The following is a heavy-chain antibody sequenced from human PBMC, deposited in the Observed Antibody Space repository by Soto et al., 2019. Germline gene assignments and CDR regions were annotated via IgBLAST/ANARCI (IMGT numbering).Heavy chain of an antibody. Sequence: GESLKISCKGSGYSFTSYWIGWVRQMPGKGLNWMGIIYPGDSDTRYSPSFQGQVTISADKSISTAYLQWSSLKASDTAMYYCARSRLYYYDSSAQGNDAFDIWGQGTMVTVSS. J-gene: IGHJ3*02. CDR1: GYSFTSYW. D-gene: IGHD3-22*01. CDR3: ARSRLYYYDSSAQGNDAFDI. CDR2: IYPGDSDT. V-gene: IGHV5-51*01.